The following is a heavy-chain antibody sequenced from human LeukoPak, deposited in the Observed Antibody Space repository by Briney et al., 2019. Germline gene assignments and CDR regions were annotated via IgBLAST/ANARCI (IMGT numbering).Heavy chain of an antibody. CDR1: GGSISSYY. D-gene: IGHD2-15*01. Sequence: SETLSLTCTVSGGSISSYYWSWIRQPPGKGLEWIGYIYYSGSTNYNPSLKSRVTIPLDTSKNQFSLKLSSVTAADTAVYYCARGYCSGGSCFWFDFWGQGTLVTVSS. CDR3: ARGYCSGGSCFWFDF. CDR2: IYYSGST. V-gene: IGHV4-59*08. J-gene: IGHJ4*02.